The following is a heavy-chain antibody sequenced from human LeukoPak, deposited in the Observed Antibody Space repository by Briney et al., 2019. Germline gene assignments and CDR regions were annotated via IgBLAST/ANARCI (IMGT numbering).Heavy chain of an antibody. CDR2: IYPGDSDT. CDR1: EYSFTTYW. V-gene: IGHV5-51*01. Sequence: GESLKISCKGSEYSFTTYWIGWVRQMPGKGLEWMGIIYPGDSDTRYSPSFQGQVTISADKSISTAYLQWSSLKASDTAMYYRASGMVGGTGGGYFDYWGQGTLVTVSS. CDR3: ASGMVGGTGGGYFDY. J-gene: IGHJ4*02. D-gene: IGHD6-19*01.